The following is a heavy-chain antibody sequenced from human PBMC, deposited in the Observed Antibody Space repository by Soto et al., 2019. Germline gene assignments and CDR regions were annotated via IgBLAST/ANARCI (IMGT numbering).Heavy chain of an antibody. Sequence: QVQLVQSGAEVKRPGSSVKVSCKASGDTFTFDSINWVRQAPGLGLEWMGRINPILSMSNYAQRFQGRVTMTADKSTSTAYMELRSLRSEDTAIYYCASSYGSGYRAFDYWGQGALVTVSS. CDR3: ASSYGSGYRAFDY. D-gene: IGHD3-10*01. V-gene: IGHV1-69*02. CDR1: GDTFTFDS. J-gene: IGHJ4*02. CDR2: INPILSMS.